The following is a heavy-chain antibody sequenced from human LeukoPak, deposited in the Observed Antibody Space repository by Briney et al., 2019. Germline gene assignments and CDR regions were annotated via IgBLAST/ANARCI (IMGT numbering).Heavy chain of an antibody. J-gene: IGHJ4*02. D-gene: IGHD5-18*01. CDR2: ISSSSGTI. V-gene: IGHV3-48*02. CDR3: ARDRGGSGYSYGYGY. CDR1: GFTFSSYS. Sequence: PGGSLRLSCAASGFTFSSYSMNWVRQAPGKGLEWVSYISSSSGTIYYADSVKGRFTISRDNAKNSLYLQMNSLRDEDTAVYYCARDRGGSGYSYGYGYWGQGTLVTVSS.